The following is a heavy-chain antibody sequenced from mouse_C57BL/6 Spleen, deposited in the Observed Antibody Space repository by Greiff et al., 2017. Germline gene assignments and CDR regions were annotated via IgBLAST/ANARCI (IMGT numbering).Heavy chain of an antibody. V-gene: IGHV1-76*01. CDR3: ARTEIYFYYAMDY. CDR1: GYTFTDYY. CDR2: IYPGSGNT. J-gene: IGHJ4*01. D-gene: IGHD2-1*01. Sequence: VQLQQSGAELVRPGASVKLSCKASGYTFTDYYINWVKQRPGQGLEWIARIYPGSGNTYYNEKFKGKATLTAEKSSSTAYMQLSSLTSEDSAVYFCARTEIYFYYAMDYWGQGTSVTVSS.